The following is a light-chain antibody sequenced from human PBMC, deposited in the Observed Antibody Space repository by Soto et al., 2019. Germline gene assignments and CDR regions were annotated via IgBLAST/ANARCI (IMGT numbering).Light chain of an antibody. CDR2: GAS. CDR3: LQDYNFPQT. CDR1: RDIRND. V-gene: IGKV1-6*01. J-gene: IGKJ1*01. Sequence: IQVAQSPPSLSASVGDTVTITCRASRDIRNDLGWYQQKPGRAPKLLIYGASNLQSGVPSRFSGSVSGTDLTLTISSLQPEDFATYYCLQDYNFPQTFGQGTKVDIK.